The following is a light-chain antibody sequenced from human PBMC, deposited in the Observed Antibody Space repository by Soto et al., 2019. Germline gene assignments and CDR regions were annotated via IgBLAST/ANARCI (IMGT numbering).Light chain of an antibody. CDR2: EVS. CDR3: RSYTSNSTSV. CDR1: SSDVGGYNY. J-gene: IGLJ3*02. Sequence: QSVLTQPASVSGSPGQSITISCTGTSSDVGGYNYVSWYQQHPGKAPKLMIYEVSNRPSGVSNRFSGSKSGNTASLTISGLQAEDEADYYCRSYTSNSTSVFGGGTKLTVL. V-gene: IGLV2-14*01.